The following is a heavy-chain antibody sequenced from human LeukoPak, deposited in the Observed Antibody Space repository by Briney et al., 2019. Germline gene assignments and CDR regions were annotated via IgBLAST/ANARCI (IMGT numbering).Heavy chain of an antibody. CDR1: GGTFSSYA. CDR2: IIPIFGTA. J-gene: IGHJ4*02. CDR3: ARDLAAAGPAFDY. Sequence: ASVKVSCKASGGTFSSYAISWVRQAPGQGLEWMGRIIPIFGTANYAQKFQGRVTITTDESTSTAYMELSSLRSEDTAVYYRARDLAAAGPAFDYWGQGTLVTVSS. D-gene: IGHD6-13*01. V-gene: IGHV1-69*05.